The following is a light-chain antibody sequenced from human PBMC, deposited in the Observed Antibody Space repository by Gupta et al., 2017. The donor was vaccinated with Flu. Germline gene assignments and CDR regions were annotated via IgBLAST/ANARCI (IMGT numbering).Light chain of an antibody. CDR1: KLGNKY. J-gene: IGLJ2*01. V-gene: IGLV3-1*01. CDR2: QDS. Sequence: SSELTQPPSVSVSLGQTASITCSGDKLGNKYACWYQQKPGQYPVLVIYQDSKRPSGIPERFSGSNSGNTATLTISGTQAMDESYYYCQTWDSSTGVFGGGTKLTVL. CDR3: QTWDSSTGV.